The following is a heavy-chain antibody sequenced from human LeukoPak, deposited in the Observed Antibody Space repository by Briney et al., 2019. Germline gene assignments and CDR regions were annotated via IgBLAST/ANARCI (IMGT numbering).Heavy chain of an antibody. V-gene: IGHV4-59*01. CDR2: IYYSGST. Sequence: SSETLSLTCTVSGGSISSYYWSWIRQPPGKGLEWIGYIYYSGSTNYNPSLKSRVTISVDTSKNQFSLKLSSVTAADTAVYYCASWPPIYYYDSSAKAGNDYWGQGTLVTVSS. CDR3: ASWPPIYYYDSSAKAGNDY. D-gene: IGHD3-22*01. J-gene: IGHJ4*02. CDR1: GGSISSYY.